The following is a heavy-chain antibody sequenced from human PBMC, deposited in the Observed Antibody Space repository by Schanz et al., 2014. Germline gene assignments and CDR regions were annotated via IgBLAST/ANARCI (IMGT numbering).Heavy chain of an antibody. J-gene: IGHJ4*01. CDR3: AIEQIMAAAGRVDY. CDR1: GFTFSDYY. D-gene: IGHD6-13*01. V-gene: IGHV3-11*05. Sequence: PGGSLRLSCAASGFTFSDYYMSWIRQAPGKGLEWVSYISGTTTYTNYADSVKGRFTISRDNAKNSLYLQMNSLRAEDTAVYYCAIEQIMAAAGRVDYWGHGTLXTVSS. CDR2: ISGTTTYT.